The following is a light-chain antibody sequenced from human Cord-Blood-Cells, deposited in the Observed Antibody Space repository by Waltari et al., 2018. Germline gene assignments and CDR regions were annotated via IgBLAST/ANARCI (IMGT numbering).Light chain of an antibody. J-gene: IGLJ1*01. CDR3: AAWDDSLNGYV. CDR2: SNN. V-gene: IGLV1-44*01. Sequence: QSVLTQPPSASGTPGQRAAISCSVGRPNIGSNTVNWYQQPPGTAPKPLIYSNNQRPPGVPDRFSGSKSGTSASLAISGLQSEDAADYYCAAWDDSLNGYVFGTGTKVTVL. CDR1: RPNIGSNT.